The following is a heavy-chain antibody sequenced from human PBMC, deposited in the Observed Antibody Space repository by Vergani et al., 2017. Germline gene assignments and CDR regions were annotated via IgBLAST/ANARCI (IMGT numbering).Heavy chain of an antibody. CDR1: GFTFSSYS. D-gene: IGHD3-3*01. CDR3: ARDLALTYYDFWSGYYQCGMDV. J-gene: IGHJ6*02. V-gene: IGHV3-21*01. Sequence: EVQLVESGGGLVKPGGSLRLSCAASGFTFSSYSMNWVRQAPGKGLEWVSSISSSSSYIYYADSVKGRFTISRDNAKYSLYLQMNSLRAEDTAVYYCARDLALTYYDFWSGYYQCGMDVWGQGTTVTVSS. CDR2: ISSSSSYI.